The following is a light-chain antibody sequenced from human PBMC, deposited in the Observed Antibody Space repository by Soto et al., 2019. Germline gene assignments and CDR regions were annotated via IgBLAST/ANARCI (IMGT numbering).Light chain of an antibody. V-gene: IGKV4-1*01. Sequence: VLTQSPDTLAVSLGGRATIHCRSNQSVLFVSNNKNFLAWYQQKPGQPPKLFLNCASTRESGVPDRFIGGGSGTEFTLTISSLHAEDVAVYYCQQFFHAPTFGQGTKVEI. CDR1: QSVLFVSNNKNF. CDR3: QQFFHAPT. CDR2: CAS. J-gene: IGKJ1*01.